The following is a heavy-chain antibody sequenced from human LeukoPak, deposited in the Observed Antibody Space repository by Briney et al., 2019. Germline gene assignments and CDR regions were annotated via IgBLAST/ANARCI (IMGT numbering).Heavy chain of an antibody. CDR3: ATLTLYYGSGSYFDY. CDR2: ISYDGSNK. D-gene: IGHD3-10*01. J-gene: IGHJ4*02. Sequence: GRSLRLSCAASGFTFSSYAMHWVRQAPGKGLEWVAVISYDGSNKYYADSVKGRFTISRDNAKNTLFLQMNSLRAEDTALYYCATLTLYYGSGSYFDYWGQGTLVAVSS. V-gene: IGHV3-30*14. CDR1: GFTFSSYA.